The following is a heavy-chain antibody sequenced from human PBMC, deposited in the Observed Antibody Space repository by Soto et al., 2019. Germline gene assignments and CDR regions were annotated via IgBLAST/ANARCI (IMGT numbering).Heavy chain of an antibody. CDR3: ARGYVLRFLEWFYGMDV. D-gene: IGHD3-3*01. V-gene: IGHV1-69*01. CDR1: GGTFSSYA. J-gene: IGHJ6*02. CDR2: IIPIFGTA. Sequence: QVQLVQSVAEVKKPGSSVKVSCKASGGTFSSYAISWVRQAPGQGLERMGGIIPIFGTANYAQKFQGRVTITADESTSTAYMELSSLRSADTAVYYCARGYVLRFLEWFYGMDVWGQGTTVTVSS.